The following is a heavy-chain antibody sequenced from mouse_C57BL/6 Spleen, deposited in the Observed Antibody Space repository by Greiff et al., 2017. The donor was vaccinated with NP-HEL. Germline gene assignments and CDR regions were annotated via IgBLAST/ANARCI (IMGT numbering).Heavy chain of an antibody. Sequence: VQLQQSGAVLVKPGASVKMSCKASGYTFTSYWMQWVKQRPGQSLEWIGVIYPSDSYTNYNQKFKGKATLTVDTSSSTAYMQLSSLTSEDSVVYDCARGANCDSSDYWGQGTTLTVSS. D-gene: IGHD4-1*01. V-gene: IGHV1-50*01. J-gene: IGHJ2*01. CDR1: GYTFTSYW. CDR3: ARGANCDSSDY. CDR2: IYPSDSYT.